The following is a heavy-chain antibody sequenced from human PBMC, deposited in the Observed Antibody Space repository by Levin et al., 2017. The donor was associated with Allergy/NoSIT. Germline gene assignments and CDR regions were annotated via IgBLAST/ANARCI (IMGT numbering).Heavy chain of an antibody. J-gene: IGHJ4*02. CDR1: GFTFSSYG. CDR3: AKDLSRIVVVVAADY. Sequence: GGSLRLSCAASGFTFSSYGMHWVRQAPGKGLEWVAVISYDGSNKYYADSVKGRFTISRDNSKNTLYLQMNSLRAEDTAVYYCAKDLSRIVVVVAADYWGQGTLVTVSS. D-gene: IGHD2-15*01. CDR2: ISYDGSNK. V-gene: IGHV3-30*18.